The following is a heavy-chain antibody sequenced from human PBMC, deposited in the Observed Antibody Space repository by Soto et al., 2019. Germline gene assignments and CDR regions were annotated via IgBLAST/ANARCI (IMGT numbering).Heavy chain of an antibody. CDR3: ARKSTIGSGYEFDY. CDR2: IIPILGIA. J-gene: IGHJ4*02. V-gene: IGHV1-69*02. Sequence: ASVKVSCKASGGTFSSYTISWVRQAPGQGLEWMGRIIPILGIANYAQKFQGRVTITADKSTSTAYMELSSLRSEDTAVYYCARKSTIGSGYEFDYWGQGTLVTVSS. D-gene: IGHD5-12*01. CDR1: GGTFSSYT.